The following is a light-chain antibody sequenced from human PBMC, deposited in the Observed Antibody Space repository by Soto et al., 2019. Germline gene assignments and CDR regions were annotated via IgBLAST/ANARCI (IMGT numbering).Light chain of an antibody. V-gene: IGLV4-69*01. CDR3: QIWDTANVV. CDR2: LNSDGSH. Sequence: QSVLTQSPSASASLGASVKLTCTLSSGHSSYAIAWHQQQPEKGPRYLMKLNSDGSHRKGDGIPDRFSGSSSGAERYLTLSSLQSEDEAVSFCQIWDTANVVFGGGTKLTVL. J-gene: IGLJ2*01. CDR1: SGHSSYA.